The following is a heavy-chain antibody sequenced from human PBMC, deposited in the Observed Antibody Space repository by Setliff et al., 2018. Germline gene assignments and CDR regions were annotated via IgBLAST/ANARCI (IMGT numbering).Heavy chain of an antibody. CDR2: ISVSSSFI. J-gene: IGHJ6*03. Sequence: PGGSLRLSCAAFGFTFSRYSMNWVRQAPGKGLEWVASISVSSSFIYYADSVKGRFTVSRDNAKNLLYLQMNSLRAEDTAVYYCARIRLCGGRVICPPGRYVDVWGKGTTVTVSS. D-gene: IGHD2-15*01. V-gene: IGHV3-21*01. CDR3: ARIRLCGGRVICPPGRYVDV. CDR1: GFTFSRYS.